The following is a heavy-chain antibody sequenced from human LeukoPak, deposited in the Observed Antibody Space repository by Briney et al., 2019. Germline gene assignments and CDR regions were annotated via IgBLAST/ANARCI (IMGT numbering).Heavy chain of an antibody. D-gene: IGHD4-17*01. Sequence: GASVKVSCKASGGTFSSYAISWVRQAPGQGLEWMGRIIPIFGIANYAQKFQGRVTITADKSTSSAYMELSSLRSEDTAVYYCARALRVEDFDIWGQGTMVTVSS. J-gene: IGHJ3*02. CDR1: GGTFSSYA. CDR2: IIPIFGIA. V-gene: IGHV1-69*04. CDR3: ARALRVEDFDI.